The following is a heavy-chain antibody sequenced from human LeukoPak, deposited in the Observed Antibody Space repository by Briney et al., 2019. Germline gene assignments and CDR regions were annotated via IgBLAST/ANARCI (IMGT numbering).Heavy chain of an antibody. Sequence: ASVKVSCKASTYTFTNYGISWVRQATGQGLEWMGWMNPNSGNTGYAQKFQGRVTMTRNTSISTAYMELSSLRSEDTAVYYCARGAKGHYYYYGMDVWGQGTTVTVSS. CDR2: MNPNSGNT. CDR3: ARGAKGHYYYYGMDV. J-gene: IGHJ6*02. V-gene: IGHV1-8*02. CDR1: TYTFTNYG.